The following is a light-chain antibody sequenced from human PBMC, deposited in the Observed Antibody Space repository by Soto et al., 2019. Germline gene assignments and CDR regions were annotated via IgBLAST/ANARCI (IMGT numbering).Light chain of an antibody. J-gene: IGKJ1*01. Sequence: EIVLTQSPGTLSLSQADGLDLXCRASQSVSNNYLAWYQQKPGQAPRLLIYGASNRATGIPDRFSGSGSGTDFTLTISRLEPEDFAVYYCQQYGSSGTFGQGTKV. V-gene: IGKV3-20*01. CDR3: QQYGSSGT. CDR2: GAS. CDR1: QSVSNNY.